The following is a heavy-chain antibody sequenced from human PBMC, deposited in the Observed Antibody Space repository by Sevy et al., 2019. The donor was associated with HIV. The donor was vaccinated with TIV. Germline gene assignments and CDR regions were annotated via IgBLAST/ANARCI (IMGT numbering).Heavy chain of an antibody. CDR1: GFTFSDYY. D-gene: IGHD3-3*01. Sequence: GGSLRLSCAASGFTFSDYYMSWIRQAPGKGLEWVSYISSSGSTIYYADSVKGRFTISRDNAKNSLYLQMNSLRAEDTAVYYCAGDGLDFWSGRYYYYGMDVWGQGTTVTVSS. V-gene: IGHV3-11*01. CDR3: AGDGLDFWSGRYYYYGMDV. CDR2: ISSSGSTI. J-gene: IGHJ6*02.